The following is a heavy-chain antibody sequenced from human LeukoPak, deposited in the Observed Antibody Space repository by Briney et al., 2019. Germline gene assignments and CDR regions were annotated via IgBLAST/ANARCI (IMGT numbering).Heavy chain of an antibody. CDR2: TYYRSKWYN. D-gene: IGHD3-10*01. CDR3: ARDNGPDYYGSGSYGAYNWFDP. CDR1: GDSVSSNSAA. J-gene: IGHJ5*02. V-gene: IGHV6-1*01. Sequence: SQTLSLTCAISGDSVSSNSAAWNWIRQSPSRGLEWLGRTYYRSKWYNDYAVSVKSRITINPDTSKNQFSLQLNSVTPEDTAVYYCARDNGPDYYGSGSYGAYNWFDPWGQGTLVTVSS.